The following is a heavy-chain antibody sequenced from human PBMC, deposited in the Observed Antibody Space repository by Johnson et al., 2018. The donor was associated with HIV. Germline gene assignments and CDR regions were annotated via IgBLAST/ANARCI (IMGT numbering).Heavy chain of an antibody. CDR2: IYSGGST. CDR3: ARARARVTFDI. CDR1: GFTVSSNY. Sequence: VQLVESGGGLIQPGGSLRLSCAASGFTVSSNYMSWVRRAPGKGLEWVSVIYSGGSTYYADSVKGRFTISRDNSKNTLYLQMNSLRAEDTAVYYCARARARVTFDIWGQGTMVTVSS. D-gene: IGHD2-21*01. V-gene: IGHV3-53*01. J-gene: IGHJ3*02.